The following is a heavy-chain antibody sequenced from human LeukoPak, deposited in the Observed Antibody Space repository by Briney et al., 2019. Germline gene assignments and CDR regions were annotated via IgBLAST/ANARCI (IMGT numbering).Heavy chain of an antibody. V-gene: IGHV6-1*01. D-gene: IGHD1-1*01. CDR3: ARGRSTTGTTGNWFDP. J-gene: IGHJ5*02. CDR2: TYYRSKWYN. CDR1: GDSVSNNSAA. Sequence: SQTLSLTCAISGDSVSNNSAAWNWIRQSPSRGLEWLGRTYYRSKWYNDYAVSVKSRITINPDTSKNQFSLQLNSVTPEDTAVYYCARGRSTTGTTGNWFDPWGQGTLVTVSS.